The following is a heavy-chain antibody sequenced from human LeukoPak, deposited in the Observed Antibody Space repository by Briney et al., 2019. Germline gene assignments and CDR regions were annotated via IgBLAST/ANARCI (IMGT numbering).Heavy chain of an antibody. D-gene: IGHD2-2*01. CDR2: INPNSGGT. J-gene: IGHJ4*02. V-gene: IGHV1-2*02. Sequence: VASVKVSCKASGYTFTGYYMHWVRQAPGQGLEWMGWINPNSGGTNYAQKFQGRVTTTRDTSISTAYMELSRLRSDDTAVYYCARGYWSNQLPPPDYWGQGTLVTVSS. CDR1: GYTFTGYY. CDR3: ARGYWSNQLPPPDY.